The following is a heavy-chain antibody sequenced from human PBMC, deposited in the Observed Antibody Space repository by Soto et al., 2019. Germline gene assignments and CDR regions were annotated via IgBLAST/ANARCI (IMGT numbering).Heavy chain of an antibody. D-gene: IGHD3-10*01. V-gene: IGHV3-23*01. CDR2: ISGSGGST. Sequence: LRLSCAASGFTFSSYAMSWVRQAPGKGLEWVSAISGSGGSTYYADSVKGRFTISRDNSKNTVFLHMDSLRAEDTAVYYCAKDRDYPRDYFHYWGQGTLVTVSS. CDR1: GFTFSSYA. CDR3: AKDRDYPRDYFHY. J-gene: IGHJ4*02.